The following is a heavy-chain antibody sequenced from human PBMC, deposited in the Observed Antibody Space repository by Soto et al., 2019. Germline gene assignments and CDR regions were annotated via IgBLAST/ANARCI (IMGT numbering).Heavy chain of an antibody. CDR3: ARESEDLTSNFDY. J-gene: IGHJ4*02. CDR2: ISSTTNYI. CDR1: GFTFTRYS. V-gene: IGHV3-21*06. Sequence: GSLRLSCAASGFTFTRYSMNWVRQAPGKGLEWVSSISSTTNYIYYGDSMKGRFTISRDNAKDSLYLEMNSLRAEDTAVYYCARESEDLTSNFDYWGQGTLVTVSS.